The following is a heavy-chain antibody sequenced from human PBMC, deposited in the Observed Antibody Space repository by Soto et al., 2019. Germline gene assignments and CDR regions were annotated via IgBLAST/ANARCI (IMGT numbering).Heavy chain of an antibody. J-gene: IGHJ5*02. CDR2: INHSGST. D-gene: IGHD6-13*01. Sequence: QVQLQQWGAGLLKPSETLSLTCAVYGGSFSGYYWSWIRQPPGKGLEWIGEINHSGSTNYNPSLKRRVTISVDTSKNQFSLKLSSVTAADTAVYYCARGRPYSSRGFDPWGQGTLVTVSS. V-gene: IGHV4-34*01. CDR1: GGSFSGYY. CDR3: ARGRPYSSRGFDP.